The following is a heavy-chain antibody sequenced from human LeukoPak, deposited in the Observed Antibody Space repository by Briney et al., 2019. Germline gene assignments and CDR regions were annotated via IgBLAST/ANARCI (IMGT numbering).Heavy chain of an antibody. V-gene: IGHV3-30*04. Sequence: TGGSLRLSCAASGFTFSSYAMHWVRQAPGKGLEWVAVISYDGSNKYYADSVKGRFTISRDNSKNTLYLQMNSLRAEDTAVYYCARDSRDLYSSSWYRGFDYWGQGTLVTVSS. CDR2: ISYDGSNK. J-gene: IGHJ4*02. CDR3: ARDSRDLYSSSWYRGFDY. D-gene: IGHD6-13*01. CDR1: GFTFSSYA.